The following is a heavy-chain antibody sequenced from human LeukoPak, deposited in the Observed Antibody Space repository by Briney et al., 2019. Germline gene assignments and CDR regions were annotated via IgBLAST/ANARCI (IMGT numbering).Heavy chain of an antibody. V-gene: IGHV4-4*07. J-gene: IGHJ4*02. CDR1: GGSISSYY. D-gene: IGHD3-3*01. Sequence: SETLSLTCTVSGGSISSYYWSWIRQPAGKGLEWIGRIYTSGSTNYNPSLKSRVTMSVDTSKNQFSLKLSSVTAADTAVYYCARSTGSAEWLYWDYWGQGTLVTVSS. CDR2: IYTSGST. CDR3: ARSTGSAEWLYWDY.